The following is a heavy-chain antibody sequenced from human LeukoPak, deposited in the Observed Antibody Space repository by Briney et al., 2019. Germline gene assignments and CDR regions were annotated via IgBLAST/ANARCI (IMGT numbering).Heavy chain of an antibody. CDR1: GGSISSSSSY. CDR2: IYYSGST. J-gene: IGHJ5*02. Sequence: PSETLSLTCTVSGGSISSSSSYWGWIRQPPGKGLEWIGSIYYSGSTYYNPSLKSRVTISVDTSKNQFSLKLSSVTAADTAVYYCAKLLGYCSSTSCYRFGWFDPWGQGTLVTVSS. CDR3: AKLLGYCSSTSCYRFGWFDP. V-gene: IGHV4-39*01. D-gene: IGHD2-2*02.